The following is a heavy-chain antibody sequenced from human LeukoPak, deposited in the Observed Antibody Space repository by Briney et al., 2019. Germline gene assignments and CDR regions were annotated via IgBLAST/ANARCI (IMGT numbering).Heavy chain of an antibody. V-gene: IGHV3-23*01. CDR1: GVTFSNYD. D-gene: IGHD6-19*01. Sequence: GGSLRLSCAASGVTFSNYDMSFVRQAPGKGLEWVSSISDSGGSTYYADSVKGRFTISRDNSKNTLYLQMTNLRAADTAVYHCAKDLSKAVAADWFDPWDQGSLVTVSS. J-gene: IGHJ5*02. CDR3: AKDLSKAVAADWFDP. CDR2: ISDSGGST.